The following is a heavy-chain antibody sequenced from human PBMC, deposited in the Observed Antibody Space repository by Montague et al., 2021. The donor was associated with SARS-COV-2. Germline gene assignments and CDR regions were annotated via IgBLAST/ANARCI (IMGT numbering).Heavy chain of an antibody. CDR2: IYYSGST. CDR1: GGSISSGGYY. D-gene: IGHD3-22*01. CDR3: ARFSPYYYDSSGYYHHTFDY. V-gene: IGHV4-31*03. J-gene: IGHJ4*02. Sequence: TLSLTCTVSGGSISSGGYYWSWIRQHPGKGLEWIGYIYYSGSTYYNPSLKSRVTISVDTSKNQFSLKLGSVTAADTAVYYCARFSPYYYDSSGYYHHTFDYWGQGTLVTVSS.